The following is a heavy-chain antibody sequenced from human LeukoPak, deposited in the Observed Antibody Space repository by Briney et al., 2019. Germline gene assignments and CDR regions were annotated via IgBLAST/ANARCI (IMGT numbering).Heavy chain of an antibody. CDR1: GFTFSSYA. Sequence: GGSLRLSCAASGFTFSSYAMSWVRQAPGKGLEWVAVIWYDGSNKYYADSVKGRFTISRDNSKNTLYLQMNSLRAEDTAVYYCAKAGYDSSGYYLGYWGQGTLVTVSS. CDR3: AKAGYDSSGYYLGY. D-gene: IGHD3-22*01. J-gene: IGHJ4*02. V-gene: IGHV3-33*06. CDR2: IWYDGSNK.